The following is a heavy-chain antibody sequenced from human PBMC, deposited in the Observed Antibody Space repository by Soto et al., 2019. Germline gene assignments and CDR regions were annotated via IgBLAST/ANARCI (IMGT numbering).Heavy chain of an antibody. D-gene: IGHD4-17*01. CDR3: STSRQTTVTTFLDY. CDR2: IYRGGIT. V-gene: IGHV3-66*01. J-gene: IGHJ4*02. CDR1: GFTVSSNY. Sequence: EVQLVESGGGLVQPGGSLRLSCAASGFTVSSNYMSWVRQAPGKGLEWVSVIYRGGITYYADSVKGRFTIFRDTSKNTLYLQMNSLRAEDTAVYYCSTSRQTTVTTFLDYWGQGTLVTVSS.